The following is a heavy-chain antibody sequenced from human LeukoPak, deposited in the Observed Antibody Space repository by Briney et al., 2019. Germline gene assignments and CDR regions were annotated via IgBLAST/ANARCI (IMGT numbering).Heavy chain of an antibody. CDR3: ARVVTMVRGGWYYMDV. Sequence: SETLSLTCTVSGYSISSGYYWGWIRQPAGKGLEWIGRIYTSGSTNYNPSLKSRVTISLDTSKNQFSLKLSSVTAADTAVYYCARVVTMVRGGWYYMDVWGKGTTVTVSS. D-gene: IGHD3-10*01. CDR1: GYSISSGYY. CDR2: IYTSGST. J-gene: IGHJ6*03. V-gene: IGHV4-61*02.